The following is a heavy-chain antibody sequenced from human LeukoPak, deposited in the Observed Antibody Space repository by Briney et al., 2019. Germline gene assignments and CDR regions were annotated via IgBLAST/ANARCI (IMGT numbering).Heavy chain of an antibody. J-gene: IGHJ6*03. CDR1: GGSFSGYY. CDR3: ARWVVAADYYYYMDV. V-gene: IGHV4-34*01. D-gene: IGHD2-15*01. Sequence: SETLSLTCAVYGGSFSGYYWSWIHQLPGKGLEWIGEINHSGSTNYNPSLKSRVTISVDTSKNQFSLKLSSVTAADTAVYYCARWVVAADYYYYMDVWGKGTTVTVSS. CDR2: INHSGST.